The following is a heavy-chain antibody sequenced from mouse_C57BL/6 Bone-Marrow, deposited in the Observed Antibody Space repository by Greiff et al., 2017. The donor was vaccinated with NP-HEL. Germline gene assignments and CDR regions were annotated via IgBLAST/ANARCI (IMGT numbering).Heavy chain of an antibody. J-gene: IGHJ4*01. CDR1: GYTFTSYW. D-gene: IGHD1-1*01. CDR3: ARSTHISTVGDD. Sequence: QVQLQQPGAELVKPGASVKLSCKASGYTFTSYWMHWVKQRPGQGLEWIGMIHPNSGSTNYNEKFKSKATLTVDKSSSTAYMQLRSLTSEYSAVFYCARSTHISTVGDDWGQGTSVTVAA. CDR2: IHPNSGST. V-gene: IGHV1-64*01.